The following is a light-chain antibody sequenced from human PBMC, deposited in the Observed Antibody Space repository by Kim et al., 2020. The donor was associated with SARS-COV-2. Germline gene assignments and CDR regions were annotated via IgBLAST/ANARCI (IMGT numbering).Light chain of an antibody. Sequence: VSPGEGATLSCRASQNVGAALAWYQQKPGQAPRLLIYGASSRAPVTPARFSGSGSGTDFTLTISSLQSEDFALYYCQQYNTWPLTFGGGTKVDIK. CDR3: QQYNTWPLT. CDR1: QNVGAA. CDR2: GAS. V-gene: IGKV3-15*01. J-gene: IGKJ4*01.